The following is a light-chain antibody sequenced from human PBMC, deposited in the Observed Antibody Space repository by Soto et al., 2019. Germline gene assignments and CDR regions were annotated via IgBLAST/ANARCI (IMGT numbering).Light chain of an antibody. V-gene: IGLV1-40*01. CDR2: GNS. Sequence: QSVLTQPPSVSGAPGQRVTISCTGSSSNIGAGYDVHWYQQLPGTAPKLLIYGNSNRPSGVPDRFSGSKSGTSASLSITGLQAEDEADYYCQSYDCGLSSSVVFGRGTKLTVL. J-gene: IGLJ2*01. CDR3: QSYDCGLSSSVV. CDR1: SSNIGAGYD.